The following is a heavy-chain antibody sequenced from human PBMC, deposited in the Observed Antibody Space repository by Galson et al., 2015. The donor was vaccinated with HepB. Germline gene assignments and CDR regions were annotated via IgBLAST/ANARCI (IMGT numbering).Heavy chain of an antibody. J-gene: IGHJ6*02. V-gene: IGHV1-69*13. CDR2: IIPIFGTA. D-gene: IGHD7-27*01. CDR3: ARQLGSFYYYYYGMDV. CDR1: GGTFSSYA. Sequence: SVKVSCKASGGTFSSYAISWVRQAPGQGLEWMGGIIPIFGTANYAQKFQGRVTITADESTSTAYMELSSLRSEDTAVYYCARQLGSFYYYYYGMDVWGQGTTVTVSS.